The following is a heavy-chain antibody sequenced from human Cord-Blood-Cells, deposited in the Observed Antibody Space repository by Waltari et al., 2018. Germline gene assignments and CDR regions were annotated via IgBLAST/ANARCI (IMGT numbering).Heavy chain of an antibody. Sequence: QVQLVQSGAEAEKPGSSATVCCKASGGTFSSYAISWVRQDPGQGLVGMGGIIPNMGTGNDTQKFQGRVTIAANESTSTAYMELGSLRSEGAAVYYCARVGWNDDYWGQGTLVTVSS. V-gene: IGHV1-69*01. CDR2: IIPNMGTG. CDR1: GGTFSSYA. D-gene: IGHD1-1*01. J-gene: IGHJ4*02. CDR3: ARVGWNDDY.